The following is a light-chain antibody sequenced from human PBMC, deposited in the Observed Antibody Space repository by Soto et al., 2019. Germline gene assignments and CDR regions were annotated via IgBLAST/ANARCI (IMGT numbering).Light chain of an antibody. CDR1: QTISSW. CDR2: AAS. CDR3: QQSYNTTWT. Sequence: DIQLPQSPSTLSGSVGARFTITCRASQTISSWLAWYQQKPGKAPKLLIYAASSLQSGVPSRFSGSGSETDFTLTISSLQPEDFATYSCQQSYNTTWTFGQGTKVDIK. J-gene: IGKJ1*01. V-gene: IGKV1-39*01.